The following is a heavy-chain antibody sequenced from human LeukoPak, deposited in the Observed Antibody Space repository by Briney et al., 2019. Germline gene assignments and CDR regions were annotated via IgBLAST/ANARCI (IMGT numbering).Heavy chain of an antibody. V-gene: IGHV4-59*01. Sequence: SETLSLTCTVSGGSISTYYWSWIRQPPGKGLEWIGYIYYSGSTDYNPSLKSRVTISVDTSKNQFSLKLSSVTAADTAVYYCARVLGGPDYYYYYMDVWGKGTTVTVSS. J-gene: IGHJ6*03. CDR2: IYYSGST. CDR1: GGSISTYY. D-gene: IGHD3-16*01. CDR3: ARVLGGPDYYYYYMDV.